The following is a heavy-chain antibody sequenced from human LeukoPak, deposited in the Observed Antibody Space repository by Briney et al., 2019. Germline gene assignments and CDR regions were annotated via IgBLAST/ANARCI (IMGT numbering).Heavy chain of an antibody. J-gene: IGHJ4*02. CDR2: INPSGGST. Sequence: ASVKVSCKASGYTFTSYYMHWVRQAPGQGLEWMGIINPSGGSTSYAQKFQGRVTMTRDTSTSTVYMELSSLRSEDTAVYYCARVGSLWFGVYYFDYWGQGTLVTVSS. D-gene: IGHD3-10*01. CDR3: ARVGSLWFGVYYFDY. CDR1: GYTFTSYY. V-gene: IGHV1-46*01.